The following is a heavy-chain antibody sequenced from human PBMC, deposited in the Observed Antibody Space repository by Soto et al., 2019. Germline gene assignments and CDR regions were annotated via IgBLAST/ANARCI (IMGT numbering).Heavy chain of an antibody. Sequence: PSETLSLTCTVSGGSIRSYYWSWIRQPPGTGLEWIGEIYHSGSTNYNPSLKSRVTISVDTSKNQFSLKLTSVTAADTAVYYCARDKITGLFDYWGQGTLVTVSS. CDR2: IYHSGST. CDR1: GGSIRSYY. J-gene: IGHJ4*02. CDR3: ARDKITGLFDY. D-gene: IGHD2-8*02. V-gene: IGHV4-59*12.